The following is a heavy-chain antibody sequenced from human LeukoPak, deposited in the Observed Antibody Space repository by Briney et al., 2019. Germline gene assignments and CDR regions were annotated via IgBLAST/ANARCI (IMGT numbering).Heavy chain of an antibody. CDR3: AREYFDS. Sequence: GGSLRLSCAASGFSFNNHDMNWVRQAPGRGPEWVSSISSSSTYIYYADSVKGRFTISRDNAKNSLYLQMNSLRAEDTAVYYCAREYFDSWGQGTLVTVSS. V-gene: IGHV3-21*01. CDR2: ISSSSTYI. CDR1: GFSFNNHD. J-gene: IGHJ4*02.